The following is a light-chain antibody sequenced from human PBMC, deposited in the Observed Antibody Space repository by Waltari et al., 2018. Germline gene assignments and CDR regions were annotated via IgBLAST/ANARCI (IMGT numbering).Light chain of an antibody. J-gene: IGKJ1*01. CDR2: DAS. V-gene: IGKV3-20*01. CDR1: QSVSSNY. Sequence: FVLTQSPGTLSLSPGERVTLPCSASQSVSSNYLAWYQQKPGQAPRLLIYDASNRATGSADRFSGSGSGTDFTLTISRLEPEDVAVYYCQQYGRSPWTFGQGTKVEIK. CDR3: QQYGRSPWT.